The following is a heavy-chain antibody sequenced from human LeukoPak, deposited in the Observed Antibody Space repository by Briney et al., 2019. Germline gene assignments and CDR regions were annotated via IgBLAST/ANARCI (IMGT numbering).Heavy chain of an antibody. J-gene: IGHJ4*02. CDR1: GGSISSSSYY. CDR3: ARYGSTAPGDYYFDY. Sequence: SETLSLTCTVSGGSISSSSYYWGWIRQPPGKGLEWIGSIYYSGSTYYNPSLKSRVTISVDTSKNQFSLKLSSVTAADTAVYYCARYGSTAPGDYYFDYWGQGTLVTVSS. CDR2: IYYSGST. D-gene: IGHD2-2*01. V-gene: IGHV4-39*07.